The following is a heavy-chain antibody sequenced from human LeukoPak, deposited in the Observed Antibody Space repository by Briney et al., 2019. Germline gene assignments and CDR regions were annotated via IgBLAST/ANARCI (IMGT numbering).Heavy chain of an antibody. D-gene: IGHD2-15*01. Sequence: PSEPLSLTCTVSGGSISSSSYYWGWIRQPPGKGLEWIGSIYYSGSTYYNPSLKSRVTISVDTSKNQFSLKLSSVTAAGTAVYYCARRSAYNWFDPWGQGTLVTVSS. CDR1: GGSISSSSYY. CDR3: ARRSAYNWFDP. V-gene: IGHV4-39*07. J-gene: IGHJ5*02. CDR2: IYYSGST.